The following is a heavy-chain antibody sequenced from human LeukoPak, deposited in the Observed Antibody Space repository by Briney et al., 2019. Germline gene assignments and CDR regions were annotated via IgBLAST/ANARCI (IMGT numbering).Heavy chain of an antibody. CDR3: ARHSWIRASSAAFDI. CDR1: GYSISSGYY. J-gene: IGHJ3*02. Sequence: SETLSLTCAVSGYSISSGYYWGWIRPPPGKGLEWIGSIYHSGSTYYNPSIKSRVTISVDTSKNKFSLKLSSVTAADTAVYYCARHSWIRASSAAFDIWGQGTMVTVSS. V-gene: IGHV4-38-2*01. D-gene: IGHD5-18*01. CDR2: IYHSGST.